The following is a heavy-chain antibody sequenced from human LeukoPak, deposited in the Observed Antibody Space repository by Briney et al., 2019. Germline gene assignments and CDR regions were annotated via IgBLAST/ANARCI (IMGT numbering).Heavy chain of an antibody. V-gene: IGHV3-30*18. CDR1: GFTFSSHG. CDR3: AKEDYYYDSSGYSAFDY. J-gene: IGHJ4*02. D-gene: IGHD3-22*01. Sequence: PGGSLRLSCAASGFTFSSHGMHSVRQAPGKGLEWVAVISYDGSNKYYADSVKGRFTISRDNSKNTLYLQMNSLRAEDTAVYYCAKEDYYYDSSGYSAFDYWGQGTLVTVSS. CDR2: ISYDGSNK.